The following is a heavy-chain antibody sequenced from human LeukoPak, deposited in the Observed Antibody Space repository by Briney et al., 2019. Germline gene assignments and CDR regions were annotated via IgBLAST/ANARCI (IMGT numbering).Heavy chain of an antibody. D-gene: IGHD2-15*01. CDR3: GRDALVGYFSYYYIDV. J-gene: IGHJ6*03. V-gene: IGHV4-59*11. Sequence: SETLSLTCTVSDGPIRSHYWTWIRQSPVKGLEWIGDSSNSGSTKYNPSLRSRVTISIDTSRSQFSLRLSSVTAADTAVYYCGRDALVGYFSYYYIDVWGKGITVTVSS. CDR1: DGPIRSHY. CDR2: SSNSGST.